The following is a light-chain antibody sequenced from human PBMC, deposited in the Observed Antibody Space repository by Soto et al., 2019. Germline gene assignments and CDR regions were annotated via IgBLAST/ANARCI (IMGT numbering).Light chain of an antibody. CDR1: SSDVGGYNY. J-gene: IGLJ3*02. CDR3: CSYAGSYTNWV. CDR2: DVS. V-gene: IGLV2-11*01. Sequence: HSALTQPRSVSGSPGQSVTISCTGTSSDVGGYNYVSWYQQHPGKAPKLMIYDVSKRPSGVPDRFSGSKSGNTASLTISGLQAEDEADYYCCSYAGSYTNWVFGGGTKLTVL.